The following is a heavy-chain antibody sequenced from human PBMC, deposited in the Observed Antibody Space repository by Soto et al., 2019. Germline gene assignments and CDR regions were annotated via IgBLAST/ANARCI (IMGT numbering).Heavy chain of an antibody. CDR3: ETSERLFDY. V-gene: IGHV3-30*03. Sequence: QLQLVESGGGVVQPGRSLRLSCAASGFTFSDYGMHWVRQAPGTGLEWVAVISYDGSDKYYADSVKGRVTISGDSSKNTRYLQMNSLRPEDTAVYDCETSERLFDYWGEGTMVTVSA. CDR2: ISYDGSDK. J-gene: IGHJ4*02. CDR1: GFTFSDYG.